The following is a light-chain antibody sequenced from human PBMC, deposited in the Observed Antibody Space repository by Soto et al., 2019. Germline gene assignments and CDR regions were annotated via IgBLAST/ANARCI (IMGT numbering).Light chain of an antibody. V-gene: IGLV2-14*01. CDR3: SSYTSCSTYV. J-gene: IGLJ1*01. CDR2: DVS. CDR1: STDIGRYNY. Sequence: QSVLTQPASVSGSPGQSITISCTGTSTDIGRYNYVSWYQQHPGKAPKLMIYDVSNRPSGVSNRFSGSKSGNTASLTISGLQAEDEADYYCSSYTSCSTYVFGTGTRSPS.